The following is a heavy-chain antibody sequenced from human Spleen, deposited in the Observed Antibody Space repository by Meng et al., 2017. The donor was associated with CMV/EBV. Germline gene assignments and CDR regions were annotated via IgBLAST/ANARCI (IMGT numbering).Heavy chain of an antibody. CDR3: ARERTSFLDY. Sequence: GESLKISCAASGFTFSSYSMNWVRQAPGKGLEWVSYISSSSSTIYYADSVKGRFTISRDNAKNSLYLQMNSLRAEDTAVYYCARERTSFLDYWGQGTLVTVSS. CDR2: ISSSSSTI. V-gene: IGHV3-48*04. J-gene: IGHJ4*02. D-gene: IGHD6-6*01. CDR1: GFTFSSYS.